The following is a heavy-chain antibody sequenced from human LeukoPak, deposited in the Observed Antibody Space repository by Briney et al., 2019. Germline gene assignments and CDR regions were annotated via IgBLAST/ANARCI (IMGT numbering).Heavy chain of an antibody. CDR2: INPNSGGT. CDR3: ARQLEGVPAALFDY. J-gene: IGHJ4*02. CDR1: GYTFAGYY. Sequence: ASVKVSCKASGYTFAGYYMHWVRQAPGQGLEWMGWINPNSGGTNYAQKFQGRDTMTRDTSISTAYMELSRLRSDDTAVYYCARQLEGVPAALFDYWGQGTLVTVSS. V-gene: IGHV1-2*02. D-gene: IGHD2-2*01.